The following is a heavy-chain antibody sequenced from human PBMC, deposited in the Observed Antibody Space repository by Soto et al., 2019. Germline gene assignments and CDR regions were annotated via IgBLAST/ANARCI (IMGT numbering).Heavy chain of an antibody. Sequence: PSESLSLTCTVSGGSISSYYWSWIRQPPGKGLEWIGYIYYSGSTNYNPSLKSRVTISVDTSKNQFSLKLSSVTAADTAVYYCARHGVTATPPYFDYWGQGTLVTVSS. D-gene: IGHD4-17*01. CDR2: IYYSGST. V-gene: IGHV4-59*08. CDR3: ARHGVTATPPYFDY. J-gene: IGHJ4*02. CDR1: GGSISSYY.